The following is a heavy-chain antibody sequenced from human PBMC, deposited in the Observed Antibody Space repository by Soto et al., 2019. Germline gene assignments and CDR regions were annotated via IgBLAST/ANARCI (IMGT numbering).Heavy chain of an antibody. CDR1: GFTFSSYS. D-gene: IGHD3-22*01. Sequence: GGSLRLSCAASGFTFSSYSMSWVRQAPGKGLEWVSAISGSGGSTYYADSVKGRFTISRDNSKNTLYLQMNSLRAEDTAVYYCAKDLYYDSSGYFNDYWGQGTLVTVSS. CDR2: ISGSGGST. CDR3: AKDLYYDSSGYFNDY. V-gene: IGHV3-23*01. J-gene: IGHJ4*02.